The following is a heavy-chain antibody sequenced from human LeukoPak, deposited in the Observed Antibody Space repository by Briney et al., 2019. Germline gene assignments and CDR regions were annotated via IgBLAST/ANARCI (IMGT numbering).Heavy chain of an antibody. D-gene: IGHD5-18*01. CDR1: GGSISSYY. Sequence: SETLSLTCTVSGGSISSYYWSWIRQPRGKGLEWIGYIYYSGSTNYNPSLKSRVTISVDTSKNQFSLKLSSVTAADTAVYYCARELGQGVTIDYWGQGTLVTVSS. CDR3: ARELGQGVTIDY. J-gene: IGHJ4*02. CDR2: IYYSGST. V-gene: IGHV4-59*01.